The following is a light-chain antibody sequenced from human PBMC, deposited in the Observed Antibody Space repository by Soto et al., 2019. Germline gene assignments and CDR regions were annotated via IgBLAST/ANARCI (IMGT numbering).Light chain of an antibody. Sequence: DIQMTQSPSSLSASVGDRVIITCRASQSISNHLNWYQQKPGKAPKLLIFAASSLQSGVPSRFSGSRSGPDFTLTISSLQPEDFATYYCQQSYSSPPTFGQGPRWIS. CDR1: QSISNH. J-gene: IGKJ1*01. V-gene: IGKV1-39*01. CDR2: AAS. CDR3: QQSYSSPPT.